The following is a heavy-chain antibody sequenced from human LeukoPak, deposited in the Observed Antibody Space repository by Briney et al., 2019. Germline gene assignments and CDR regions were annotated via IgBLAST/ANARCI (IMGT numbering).Heavy chain of an antibody. CDR3: AKDGKDSSSGSCYSGAFDI. V-gene: IGHV3-23*01. Sequence: GGSLRLSCAASGFTYSSYAMSWVRQAPGKGLEGVSAISGSGGSTYYADSFKGRFTISRDNSKKPLELQMNSLRAEETAVYYCAKDGKDSSSGSCYSGAFDIWGQGRMVTVSS. CDR2: ISGSGGST. J-gene: IGHJ3*02. CDR1: GFTYSSYA. D-gene: IGHD2-15*01.